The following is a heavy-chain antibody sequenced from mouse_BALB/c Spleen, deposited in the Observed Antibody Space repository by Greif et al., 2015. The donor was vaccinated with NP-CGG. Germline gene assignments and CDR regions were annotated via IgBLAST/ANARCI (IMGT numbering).Heavy chain of an antibody. CDR2: ISSGSSTI. J-gene: IGHJ4*01. Sequence: EVQVVESGGGLVQPGGSRKLSCAASGITFSSFGMHWVRQAPEKGLEWVAYISSGSSTIYYADTVKGRFTISRDNPKNTLFLQMTILRSEDTAMYYCARNYDYPYAMGYWGQGTSVTVSS. D-gene: IGHD2-4*01. V-gene: IGHV5-17*02. CDR1: GITFSSFG. CDR3: ARNYDYPYAMGY.